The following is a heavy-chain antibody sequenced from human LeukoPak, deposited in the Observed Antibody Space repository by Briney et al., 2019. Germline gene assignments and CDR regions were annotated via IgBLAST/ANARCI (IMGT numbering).Heavy chain of an antibody. J-gene: IGHJ4*02. V-gene: IGHV4-4*07. CDR1: GXSISNYY. CDR2: IYTSGGT. CDR3: ARAAEYSSGWYLFDY. D-gene: IGHD6-19*01. Sequence: PSETLSLTCTVSGXSISNYYWTWIRQPAGKGLEWIGRIYTSGGTNYNPSLKTRVTMSVDTSKNQVSLKLSSVTAADTAMYYCARAAEYSSGWYLFDYWGQGILVTVSA.